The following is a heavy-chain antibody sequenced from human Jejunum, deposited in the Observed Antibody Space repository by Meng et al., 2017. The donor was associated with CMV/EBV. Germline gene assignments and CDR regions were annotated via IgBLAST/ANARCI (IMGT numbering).Heavy chain of an antibody. D-gene: IGHD3-10*01. Sequence: ASGFSFNERGRNWVRQAPGKGLEWVALIYYDESKKYYADSVKGRFTIARDNSKNTLYLQLNSVRADDTAVYYCVKMAFGELAHFDYWGQGTLVTVSS. CDR2: IYYDESKK. CDR3: VKMAFGELAHFDY. J-gene: IGHJ4*02. V-gene: IGHV3-33*06. CDR1: GFSFNERG.